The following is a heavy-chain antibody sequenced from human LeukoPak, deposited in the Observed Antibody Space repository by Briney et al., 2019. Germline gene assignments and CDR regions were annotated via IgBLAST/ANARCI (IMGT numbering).Heavy chain of an antibody. CDR1: GFTFSSYA. J-gene: IGHJ4*02. V-gene: IGHV3-33*08. CDR3: AREGVDTAMASLDY. CDR2: IWYDGSNK. D-gene: IGHD5-18*01. Sequence: AGGSLRLSCAASGFTFSSYAMSWVRQAPGKGLEWVAVIWYDGSNKYYADSVKGRFTISRDNSKNTLYLQMNSLRAEDTAVYYCAREGVDTAMASLDYWGQGTLVTVSS.